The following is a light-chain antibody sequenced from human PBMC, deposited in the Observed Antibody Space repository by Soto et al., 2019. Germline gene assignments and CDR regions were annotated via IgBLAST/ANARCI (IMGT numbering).Light chain of an antibody. CDR1: QGISRW. J-gene: IGKJ5*01. CDR3: QHRSNWPPVT. CDR2: AAS. V-gene: IGKV1-12*01. Sequence: DLQMTQSPSSVSASVGDRVTITCRASQGISRWLAWYQQKPGKAPKLLIYAASSLQSGVPSRFSGSGSGTDFTLTISSLEPEDFAVYYCQHRSNWPPVTFGPGTRLEI.